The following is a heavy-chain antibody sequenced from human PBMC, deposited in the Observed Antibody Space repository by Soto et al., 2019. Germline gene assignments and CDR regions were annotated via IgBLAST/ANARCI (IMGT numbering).Heavy chain of an antibody. V-gene: IGHV4-34*02. CDR1: GGSFNSYY. D-gene: IGHD2-21*01. CDR2: ISHDGTT. J-gene: IGHJ4*02. Sequence: QVQLQQWGAGLWKPSETLSLTCAVYGGSFNSYYWSWIRQPPGKGLEWIGEISHDGTTNYNPSLKSRVTMSVDTSKNQFSLRLNSVTAADTAVYYCARSPHIAWSNFDYWGQGTLATVSS. CDR3: ARSPHIAWSNFDY.